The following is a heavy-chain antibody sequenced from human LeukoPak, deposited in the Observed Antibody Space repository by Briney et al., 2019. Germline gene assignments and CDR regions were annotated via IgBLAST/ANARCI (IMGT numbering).Heavy chain of an antibody. D-gene: IGHD2-15*01. J-gene: IGHJ3*02. Sequence: GRSLRLSCAASGLTFSSFGMHWVRQAPGKGLEWVAAIWYDGSNKYYGDSMKGRFTISRDNSKNTLYLQMNSLRAEDTAVYYCARELADIVVVVAATNAFDIWGQGTMVTVSS. CDR1: GLTFSSFG. CDR2: IWYDGSNK. V-gene: IGHV3-33*01. CDR3: ARELADIVVVVAATNAFDI.